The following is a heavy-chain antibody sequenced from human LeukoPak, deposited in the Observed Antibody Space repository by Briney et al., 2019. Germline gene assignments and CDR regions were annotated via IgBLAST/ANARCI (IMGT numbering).Heavy chain of an antibody. CDR3: ARDRYYYDSSARYFDY. J-gene: IGHJ4*02. CDR1: GGSISSYY. D-gene: IGHD3-22*01. CDR2: IHTSGST. Sequence: SETLSLTCTVSGGSISSYYWSWIQQPAGKGPEWIGRIHTSGSTNYSPSLKSRVTMSVDTSKNQFSLKLSSVTAADTAVYYCARDRYYYDSSARYFDYWGQGTLVTVSS. V-gene: IGHV4-4*07.